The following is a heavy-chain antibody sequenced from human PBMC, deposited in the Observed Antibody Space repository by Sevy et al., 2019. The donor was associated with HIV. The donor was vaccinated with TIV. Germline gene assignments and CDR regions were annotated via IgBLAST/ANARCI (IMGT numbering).Heavy chain of an antibody. CDR3: AKGGSGGIDHYGMDV. CDR1: GFRFNNFG. D-gene: IGHD6-25*01. Sequence: GGSLRLSCAASGFRFNNFGMYWVRQAPGKGLEGVAFIRYDGINKYYVDSVKGRSTISRDNSKDTLYLEMKSLRLEDTAIYYCAKGGSGGIDHYGMDVWGQWDHGHRLL. J-gene: IGHJ6*02. V-gene: IGHV3-30*02. CDR2: IRYDGINK.